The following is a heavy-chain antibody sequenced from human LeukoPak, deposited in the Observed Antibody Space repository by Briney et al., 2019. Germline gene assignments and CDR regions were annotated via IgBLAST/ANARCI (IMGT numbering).Heavy chain of an antibody. CDR1: GYTFTSYD. Sequence: ASVKLSCKASGYTFTSYDINWVRQATGQGLEWMGWMNPNSGNTGYAQKFQGRVTMTRTTSISTAYMELSSLRSEDTAVYYCAISGYSSNDAFDIWGQGTMVTVSS. CDR3: AISGYSSNDAFDI. D-gene: IGHD6-13*01. CDR2: MNPNSGNT. J-gene: IGHJ3*02. V-gene: IGHV1-8*01.